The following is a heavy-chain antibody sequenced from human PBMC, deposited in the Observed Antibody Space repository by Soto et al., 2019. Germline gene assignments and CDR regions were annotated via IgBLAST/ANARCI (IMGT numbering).Heavy chain of an antibody. V-gene: IGHV3-48*04. Sequence: GESLKISCAASGFTFSSYSMNWVRQAPGKGLEWVSYISSSSSTIYYADSVKGRFTISRDNAKNSLYLQMNSLRAEDTAVYYCARDRTGTTDYWGQGTLVTVSS. CDR2: ISSSSSTI. CDR1: GFTFSSYS. D-gene: IGHD1-7*01. J-gene: IGHJ4*02. CDR3: ARDRTGTTDY.